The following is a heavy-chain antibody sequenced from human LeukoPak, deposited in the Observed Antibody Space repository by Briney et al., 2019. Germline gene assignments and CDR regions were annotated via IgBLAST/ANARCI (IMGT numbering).Heavy chain of an antibody. V-gene: IGHV3-53*01. CDR2: IYSGGST. Sequence: GGSLRLSCAASGFTVSSNYMSWVRQAPGKGLEWVSVIYSGGSTYYADSVKGRFTISRDNSKNTLYLQMNSLRAEDTAVYYCATPIVGATISDYWGQGTLVTVSS. J-gene: IGHJ4*02. D-gene: IGHD1-26*01. CDR1: GFTVSSNY. CDR3: ATPIVGATISDY.